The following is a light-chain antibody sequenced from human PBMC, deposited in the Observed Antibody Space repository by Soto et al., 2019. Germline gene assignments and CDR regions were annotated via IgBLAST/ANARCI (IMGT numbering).Light chain of an antibody. Sequence: QLVLTQPPSTSGTPGQRVTISCSGSSSNIGSNPVNWYQQLPGTAPKLLIYSNNQRPSGVPDRFSGSRSDTSASLAISGLQSEDEADYYCAAWDASLTGQVFGTGTKLTVL. CDR2: SNN. V-gene: IGLV1-44*01. J-gene: IGLJ1*01. CDR3: AAWDASLTGQV. CDR1: SSNIGSNP.